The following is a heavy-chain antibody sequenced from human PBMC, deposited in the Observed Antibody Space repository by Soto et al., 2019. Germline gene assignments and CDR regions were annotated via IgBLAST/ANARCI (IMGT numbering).Heavy chain of an antibody. Sequence: ASVKVSCKASGYTFTSYDINWVRQATGQGLEWMGWMNPDTGSPGYAQKFQGRVTMTRNTSINTAYMELSSLRSEDTAVYYCARASYLYYDISNGYYLDYWGQGTLVTVSS. CDR1: GYTFTSYD. CDR3: ARASYLYYDISNGYYLDY. CDR2: MNPDTGSP. D-gene: IGHD3-9*01. J-gene: IGHJ4*02. V-gene: IGHV1-8*01.